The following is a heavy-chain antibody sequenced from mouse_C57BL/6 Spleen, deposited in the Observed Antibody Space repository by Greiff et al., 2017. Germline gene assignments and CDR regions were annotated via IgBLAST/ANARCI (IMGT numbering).Heavy chain of an antibody. J-gene: IGHJ3*01. CDR3: ARQTTVVPFAY. D-gene: IGHD1-1*01. CDR2: ISSGSSTI. Sequence: EVQGVESGGGLVKPGGSLKLSCAASGFTFSDYGMHWVRQAPEKGLEWVAYISSGSSTIYYADTVKGRFTISRDNAKNSLFLQMTSLRSEDTAMYYCARQTTVVPFAYWGQGTLVTVSA. CDR1: GFTFSDYG. V-gene: IGHV5-17*01.